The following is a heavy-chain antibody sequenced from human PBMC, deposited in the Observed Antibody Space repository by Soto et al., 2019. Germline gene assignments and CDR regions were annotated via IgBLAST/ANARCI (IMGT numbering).Heavy chain of an antibody. V-gene: IGHV4-59*01. CDR1: GGSISSYY. Sequence: SETLSLTCTVSGGSISSYYWSWIRQPPGKGLEWIGYIYYSGSTNYNPSLKSRVTISVDTSKNQFSLKLSSVTAADTAVYYCARGSPKYYDFWSGYYRPANWFDPWGQGTLVTVSS. D-gene: IGHD3-3*01. J-gene: IGHJ5*02. CDR2: IYYSGST. CDR3: ARGSPKYYDFWSGYYRPANWFDP.